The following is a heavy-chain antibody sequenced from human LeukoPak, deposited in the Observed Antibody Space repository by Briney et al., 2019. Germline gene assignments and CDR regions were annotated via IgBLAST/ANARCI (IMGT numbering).Heavy chain of an antibody. V-gene: IGHV3-30*04. CDR2: ISYDGSNK. J-gene: IGHJ4*02. CDR1: GFTFSSYA. Sequence: GGSLRLSCAASGFTFSSYAMHWVRQAPGKGLEWVAVISYDGSNKYYADSVKGRFTISRDNAKNTLYLQMNSLRAEDTAVYYCARGPMVRTNLFDYWGQGTLVTVSS. D-gene: IGHD3-10*01. CDR3: ARGPMVRTNLFDY.